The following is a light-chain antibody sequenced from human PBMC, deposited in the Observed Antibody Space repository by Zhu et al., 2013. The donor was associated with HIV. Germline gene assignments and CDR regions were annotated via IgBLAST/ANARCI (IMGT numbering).Light chain of an antibody. CDR1: QSISTY. CDR2: AAS. CDR3: QQSYSTPIT. V-gene: IGKV1-39*01. J-gene: IGKJ5*01. Sequence: DIQMTQSPSSLSASVGDRVTITCRASQSISTYLNWYHQKPGKAPKLLIYAASSLQGGVPSRFSGSGSGTDFTLTISSLQPEDFATYYCQQSYSTPITFGQGTRLEIK.